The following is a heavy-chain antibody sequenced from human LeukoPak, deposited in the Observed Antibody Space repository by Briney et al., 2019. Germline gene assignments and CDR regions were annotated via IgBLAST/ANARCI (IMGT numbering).Heavy chain of an antibody. CDR3: ARGHGVAVAGTLDY. Sequence: ASVKVSCKASGYTFTSYGISWVRQAPGQGLEWMGWISAYNGNTNYAQKLQGRVTMTTDTPTSTAYMELRSLRSDDTAVYYCARGHGVAVAGTLDYWGQGTLVTVSS. CDR2: ISAYNGNT. D-gene: IGHD6-19*01. CDR1: GYTFTSYG. V-gene: IGHV1-18*01. J-gene: IGHJ4*02.